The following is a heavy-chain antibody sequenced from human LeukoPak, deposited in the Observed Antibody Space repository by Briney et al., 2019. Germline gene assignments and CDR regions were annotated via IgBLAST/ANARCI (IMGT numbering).Heavy chain of an antibody. CDR3: ASYSASYPHFFDY. J-gene: IGHJ4*02. CDR1: GGSIRYYY. D-gene: IGHD1-26*01. V-gene: IGHV4-59*08. CDR2: MYHSGST. Sequence: SETLSLTCTVFGGSIRYYYWSWIRQPPGKGLEWIGYMYHSGSTNYNPSLKSRVAISVDTSKNKFSLKVISVTAADTAVYYCASYSASYPHFFDYWGQGTLVTVSS.